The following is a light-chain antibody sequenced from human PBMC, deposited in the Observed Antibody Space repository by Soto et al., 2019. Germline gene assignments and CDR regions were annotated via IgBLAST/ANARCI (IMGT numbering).Light chain of an antibody. CDR3: QHYSSYPLT. CDR1: QSVNGY. Sequence: DIQMTQSPSTLSASVGDRVTFTCRASQSVNGYLAWYQHKPGKAPKLLIYKASTLERGVPSRFSGSGSGTAFTLTISGLQPDDVATYYCQHYSSYPLTFGGGTTVDIK. V-gene: IGKV1-5*03. J-gene: IGKJ4*01. CDR2: KAS.